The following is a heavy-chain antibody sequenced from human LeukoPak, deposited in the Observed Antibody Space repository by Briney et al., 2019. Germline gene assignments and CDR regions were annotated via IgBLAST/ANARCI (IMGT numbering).Heavy chain of an antibody. J-gene: IGHJ4*02. CDR2: FDPEDGET. D-gene: IGHD3-9*01. CDR3: ARGPDILTGYNY. CDR1: GYTLTELS. Sequence: ASVKVSCKVSGYTLTELSMHWVRQAPGKGLEWMGGFDPEDGETIYAQKFQGRVTMTEDTSTDTAYMELSSLRSEDTAVYYCARGPDILTGYNYWGQGTLVTVSS. V-gene: IGHV1-24*01.